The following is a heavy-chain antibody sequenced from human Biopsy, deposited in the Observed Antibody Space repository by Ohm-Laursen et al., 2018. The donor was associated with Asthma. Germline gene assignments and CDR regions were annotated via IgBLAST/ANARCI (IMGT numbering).Heavy chain of an antibody. CDR2: IYSGGGT. CDR3: ARAYGGSFFSGAFDI. D-gene: IGHD4-23*01. J-gene: IGHJ3*02. V-gene: IGHV3-53*01. CDR1: GFTVSTNG. Sequence: SLRLSCAASGFTVSTNGMSWVRQPPRKGLEWVSVIYSGGGTYYADSVQGRVTISRDNSKNTLSPQMNSLRAEDTAVYYCARAYGGSFFSGAFDIWGQGTMVTVSS.